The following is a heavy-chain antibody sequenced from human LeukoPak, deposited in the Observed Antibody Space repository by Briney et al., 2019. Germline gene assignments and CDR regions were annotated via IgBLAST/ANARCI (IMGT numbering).Heavy chain of an antibody. J-gene: IGHJ5*02. CDR3: ARDGYSGSQNWFDP. D-gene: IGHD1-26*01. CDR2: INPNSGGT. Sequence: GASVKVSCKPSGYTFTGYYMHWVRQAPGQRLEWMGWINPNSGGTNYAQKFQGRVTMTRDTSISTAYMELSRLRSDDTAVYYCARDGYSGSQNWFDPWGQGTLVTVSS. CDR1: GYTFTGYY. V-gene: IGHV1-2*02.